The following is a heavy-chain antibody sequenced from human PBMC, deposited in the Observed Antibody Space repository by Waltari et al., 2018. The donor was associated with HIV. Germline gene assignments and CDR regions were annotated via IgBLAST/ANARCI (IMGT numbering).Heavy chain of an antibody. Sequence: QVTLKGSGPVLVKPPEPLTLTCTVPGFSPSNARMGVSWIRQPPGTALEWLAHIFSNDEKSYSTSLKSRLTISKDTSKSQVVLTMTNMYPVDTATYYCARIGAYYDILTGYYSNWFDPWGQGTLVTVSS. CDR2: IFSNDEK. V-gene: IGHV2-26*01. J-gene: IGHJ5*02. CDR1: GFSPSNARMG. D-gene: IGHD3-9*01. CDR3: ARIGAYYDILTGYYSNWFDP.